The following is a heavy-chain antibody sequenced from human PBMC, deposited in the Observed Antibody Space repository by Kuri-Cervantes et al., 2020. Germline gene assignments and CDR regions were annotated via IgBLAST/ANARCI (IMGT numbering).Heavy chain of an antibody. CDR1: GFTFSDYY. J-gene: IGHJ4*02. V-gene: IGHV3-11*01. CDR2: ISNTGGTI. D-gene: IGHD5-12*01. Sequence: GESLKISGAASGFTFSDYYMSWIRQAPGKGLEWVSYISNTGGTIYYADSVKGRFTISRDNAKNSLHLQMNSLRAEDTAVYYCARDQGYSGYVSALGYWGQGTLVTVSS. CDR3: ARDQGYSGYVSALGY.